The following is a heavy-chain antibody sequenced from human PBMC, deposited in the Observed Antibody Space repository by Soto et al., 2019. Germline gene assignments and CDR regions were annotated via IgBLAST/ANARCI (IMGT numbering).Heavy chain of an antibody. V-gene: IGHV1-18*04. CDR2: ISAKSGNT. J-gene: IGHJ6*02. D-gene: IGHD3-10*02. Sequence: ASVKVSCKASGYTFTSFGISWVRQAPGQGLEWMGWISAKSGNTNYAQKFQDRVTMTTDTSTSTAYMELRSLRPGDTAVYYCARGVRDIFVRGGVMDVWGQGTTVTVSS. CDR1: GYTFTSFG. CDR3: ARGVRDIFVRGGVMDV.